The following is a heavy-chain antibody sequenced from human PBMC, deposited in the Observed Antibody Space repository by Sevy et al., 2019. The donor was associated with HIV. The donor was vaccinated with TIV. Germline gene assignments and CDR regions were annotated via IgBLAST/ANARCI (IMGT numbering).Heavy chain of an antibody. CDR1: GYTFTGYY. CDR2: INPNSGGT. CDR3: ARAYYYDSSGYSGLDY. Sequence: ASVKVSCKASGYTFTGYYMHWVRQAPGQGLEWMGWINPNSGGTNYPQKFQGRVTMTRDTSISTAYMELSRLRSDDTAVYYCARAYYYDSSGYSGLDYWGQGTLVTVSS. D-gene: IGHD3-22*01. J-gene: IGHJ4*02. V-gene: IGHV1-2*02.